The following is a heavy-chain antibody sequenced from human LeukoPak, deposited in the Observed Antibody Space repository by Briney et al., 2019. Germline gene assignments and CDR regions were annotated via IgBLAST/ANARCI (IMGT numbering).Heavy chain of an antibody. D-gene: IGHD3-3*01. CDR1: GFTFSSYG. V-gene: IGHV3-33*01. J-gene: IGHJ3*02. Sequence: GRSLRLSGAAFGFTFSSYGMHWVRRAPGKGLEWGAVLWYDGSNKYYADSVKGRFTISRDNSKNTLSLQMNSLRAEATAVYYCARNRLDSLDIWGQGTMVTVSS. CDR2: LWYDGSNK. CDR3: ARNRLDSLDI.